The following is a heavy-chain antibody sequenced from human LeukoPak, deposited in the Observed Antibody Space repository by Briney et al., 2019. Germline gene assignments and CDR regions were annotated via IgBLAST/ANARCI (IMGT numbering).Heavy chain of an antibody. CDR3: ARSDGYGLVGI. J-gene: IGHJ3*02. CDR2: IYSSGST. CDR1: GGSISSYY. D-gene: IGHD3-10*01. Sequence: SETLSLTCTVSGGSISSYYWGWIRQPPGKTLEWIGSIYSSGSTYYNSSLKSRVIIIIDTPKNHFSLTLSSVTAADTAVYYCARSDGYGLVGIWGQGTMVTVSS. V-gene: IGHV4-39*07.